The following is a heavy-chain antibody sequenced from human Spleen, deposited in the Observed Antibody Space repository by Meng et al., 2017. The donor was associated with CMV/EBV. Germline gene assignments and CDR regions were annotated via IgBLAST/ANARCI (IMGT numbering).Heavy chain of an antibody. V-gene: IGHV4-59*01. CDR2: IYYSGST. Sequence: SETLSLTCTVSGGSISSYYWSWIRQPPGKGLEWIGYIYYSGSTNYNPSLKSRVTISVDTPKNQFSLKLSSVTAADTAVYYCARAYGDYVLEDYWGQGTLVTVSS. CDR1: GGSISSYY. D-gene: IGHD4-17*01. CDR3: ARAYGDYVLEDY. J-gene: IGHJ4*02.